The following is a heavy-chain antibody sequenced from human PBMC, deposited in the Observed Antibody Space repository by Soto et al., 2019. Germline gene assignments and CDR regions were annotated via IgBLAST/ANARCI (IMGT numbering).Heavy chain of an antibody. J-gene: IGHJ6*04. CDR2: IKQAGSEK. V-gene: IGHV3-7*01. Sequence: EVQLLESGGGLVQPGGSLRLSCAASGFIFSSYWMSWVRQAPGKGLEWVANIKQAGSEKYYVDSVKGRFTISRDDAKNSLFLQMNSLRAEDTAVYYWARMGHLDVWGKGTTVTVSS. CDR3: ARMGHLDV. D-gene: IGHD3-16*01. CDR1: GFIFSSYW.